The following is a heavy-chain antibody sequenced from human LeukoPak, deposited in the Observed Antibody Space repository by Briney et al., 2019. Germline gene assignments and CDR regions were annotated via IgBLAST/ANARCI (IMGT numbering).Heavy chain of an antibody. D-gene: IGHD4-17*01. CDR3: AKDADDSGDYVGIDY. J-gene: IGHJ4*02. V-gene: IGHV3-9*01. CDR2: ISWNRNTI. Sequence: GGSLRLPCAASGFTFNDYAMHWVRQAPGKGLEWVSGISWNRNTIGYADSVRGRFTIFRDDGKNSLYLQMNSLRAEDTALYYCAKDADDSGDYVGIDYWGQGTLVTVSS. CDR1: GFTFNDYA.